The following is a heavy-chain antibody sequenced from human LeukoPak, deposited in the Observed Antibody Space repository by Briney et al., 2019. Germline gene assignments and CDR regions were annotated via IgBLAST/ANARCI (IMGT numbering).Heavy chain of an antibody. J-gene: IGHJ4*02. CDR2: ISGSGGST. CDR3: AKIGMAGGPHLDY. D-gene: IGHD2-8*02. V-gene: IGHV3-23*01. CDR1: GFALSNYA. Sequence: GGSLRLSCATSGFALSNYAMSWLRQAPGKGLEWVSAISGSGGSTYYADSVKGRFTISRDNSKNTLYLQMNSLRAEDTAVYYCAKIGMAGGPHLDYWGQGTLVTVSS.